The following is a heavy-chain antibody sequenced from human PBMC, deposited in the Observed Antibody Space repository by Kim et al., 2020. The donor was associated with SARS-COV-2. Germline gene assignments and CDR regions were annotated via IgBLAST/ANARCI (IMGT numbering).Heavy chain of an antibody. Sequence: SETLSLTCAVYGGSFSGYYWSWIRQPPGKGLEWIGEINHSGSTNYNPSLKSRVTISVDTSKNQFSLKLSSVTAADTAVYYCAREPKHYYGSLRQEKFDYWGQGTLVTVSS. D-gene: IGHD3-10*01. V-gene: IGHV4-34*01. CDR1: GGSFSGYY. CDR2: INHSGST. J-gene: IGHJ4*02. CDR3: AREPKHYYGSLRQEKFDY.